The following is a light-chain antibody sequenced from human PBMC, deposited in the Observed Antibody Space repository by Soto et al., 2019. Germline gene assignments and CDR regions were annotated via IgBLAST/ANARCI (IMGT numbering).Light chain of an antibody. CDR3: QQRYSWPPIT. CDR1: QSVRSY. Sequence: EIVLTQSPATLSLSPGDRATLSCRASQSVRSYLAWYQQKPGQAPRLLIYATSNRATGIPPRFSGSGSETDFTLTICSLEPEDFAGYYCQQRYSWPPITFGQGTRLEIK. V-gene: IGKV3-11*01. CDR2: ATS. J-gene: IGKJ5*01.